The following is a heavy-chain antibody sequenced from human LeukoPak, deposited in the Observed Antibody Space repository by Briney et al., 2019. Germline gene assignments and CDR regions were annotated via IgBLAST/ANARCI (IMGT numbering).Heavy chain of an antibody. CDR1: GFTFSSYW. D-gene: IGHD3-10*01. V-gene: IGHV3-74*01. CDR2: INSDGSST. CDR3: ARAALYGSGSYYNWGDAFDI. J-gene: IGHJ3*02. Sequence: PGGPLRLSCAASGFTFSSYWMHWVRQAPGKGLVWVSRINSDGSSTSYADSVKGRFTISRDNAKNTLYLQMNSLRAEDTAVYYCARAALYGSGSYYNWGDAFDIWGQGTMVTVSS.